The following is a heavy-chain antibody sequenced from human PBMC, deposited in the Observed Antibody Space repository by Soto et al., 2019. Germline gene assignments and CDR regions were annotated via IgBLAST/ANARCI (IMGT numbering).Heavy chain of an antibody. V-gene: IGHV1-69*02. CDR3: ARGGYYGSGSYSFDY. CDR1: GGTFSSYT. CDR2: IIPILGIA. J-gene: IGHJ4*02. D-gene: IGHD3-10*01. Sequence: QVQLVQSGAEVKKPGSSVKVSCKASGGTFSSYTISWVRQAPGQGLEWMGRIIPILGIANYAQKFQGRVTITADKSTSTAYMELSSVRSEDTAVYYCARGGYYGSGSYSFDYWGQGTLVTVSS.